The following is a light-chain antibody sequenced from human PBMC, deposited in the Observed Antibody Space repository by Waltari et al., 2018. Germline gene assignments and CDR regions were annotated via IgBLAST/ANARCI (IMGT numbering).Light chain of an antibody. J-gene: IGKJ3*01. CDR1: QDIASA. V-gene: IGKV1D-13*01. CDR2: DAS. Sequence: AIQLTQSPSSLSASVGHRITITCRASQDIASALAWYVQKPGKAPQLLIYDASTLESGVPSRFSGSGPGTDFTLSISGLQPEDFATYYCQQFINYPLTFGPGTTVEIK. CDR3: QQFINYPLT.